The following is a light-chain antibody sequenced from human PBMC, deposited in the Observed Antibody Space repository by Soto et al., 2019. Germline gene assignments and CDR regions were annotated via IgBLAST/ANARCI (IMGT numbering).Light chain of an antibody. CDR1: QSVSSN. CDR3: QQYNNWPLT. CDR2: GAS. Sequence: DIELTQSTDTLSVSPGESATLSCRASQSVSSNLAWYQQKPGQAPRLLIYGASTRATGIPARFSGSGSGTEFTLTISSLQSEDFAVYYCQQYNNWPLTFGGGTKVDIK. V-gene: IGKV3-15*01. J-gene: IGKJ4*01.